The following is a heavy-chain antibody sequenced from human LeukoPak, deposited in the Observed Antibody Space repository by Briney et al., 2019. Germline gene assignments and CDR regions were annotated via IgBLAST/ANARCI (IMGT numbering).Heavy chain of an antibody. V-gene: IGHV4-30-2*01. Sequence: SQTLSLTCAVSGGSISRGGYSWSWIRQPPGKGLEGSGYIYHSGSTYYNPSLKSRVSISVDRSKNQFSLKLSSVTAADTAVYYCARGRYGDSDYFDYWGQGTLVTVSS. D-gene: IGHD4-17*01. CDR1: GGSISRGGYS. CDR3: ARGRYGDSDYFDY. CDR2: IYHSGST. J-gene: IGHJ4*02.